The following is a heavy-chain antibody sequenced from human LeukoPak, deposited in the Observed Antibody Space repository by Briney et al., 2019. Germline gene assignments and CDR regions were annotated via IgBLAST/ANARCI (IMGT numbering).Heavy chain of an antibody. CDR1: GFTFSDYY. V-gene: IGHV3-11*01. Sequence: GGSLGLSCAASGFTFSDYYMSWIRQAPGKGLEWVSHISSSDNTIYYADSVKGRFTVSRDNAKNSLYLQMNSLRAEDTAVYYCARESRETHSAYEYYFDSWGQGTLVTVSS. D-gene: IGHD5-12*01. CDR3: ARESRETHSAYEYYFDS. J-gene: IGHJ4*02. CDR2: ISSSDNTI.